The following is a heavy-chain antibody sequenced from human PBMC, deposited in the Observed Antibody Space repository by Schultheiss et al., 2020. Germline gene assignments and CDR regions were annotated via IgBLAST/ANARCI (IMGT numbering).Heavy chain of an antibody. Sequence: GESLKISCAASGFTFSSYAMSWVRQAPGKGLEWVSAISGSGGSTYYADSVKGRFTISRDNSKNTLYLQMNSLRAEDTAVYYCAKDAGTIFGVVIRVTNWFDPWGQGTLVTVSS. J-gene: IGHJ5*02. V-gene: IGHV3-23*01. D-gene: IGHD3-3*01. CDR3: AKDAGTIFGVVIRVTNWFDP. CDR2: ISGSGGST. CDR1: GFTFSSYA.